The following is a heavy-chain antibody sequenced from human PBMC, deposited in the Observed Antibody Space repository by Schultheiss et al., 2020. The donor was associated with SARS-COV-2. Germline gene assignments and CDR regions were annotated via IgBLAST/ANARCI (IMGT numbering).Heavy chain of an antibody. Sequence: GGSLRLSCAASGFTVSSNYMSWVRQAPGKGLEWVAVIWYDGSNKYYADSVKGRFTISRDNSKNTLYLQMNSLRAEDTAVYYCAKGPSIAVAGTGYYFDYWGQGTLVTVSS. CDR3: AKGPSIAVAGTGYYFDY. CDR2: IWYDGSNK. D-gene: IGHD6-19*01. CDR1: GFTVSSNY. J-gene: IGHJ4*02. V-gene: IGHV3-30*02.